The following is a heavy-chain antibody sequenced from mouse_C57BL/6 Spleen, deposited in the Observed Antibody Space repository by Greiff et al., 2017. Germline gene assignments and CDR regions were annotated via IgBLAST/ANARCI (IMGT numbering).Heavy chain of an antibody. Sequence: VQLKESGAELVRPGASVKLSCTASGFNIKDDYMHWVKQRPEQGLEWIGWIDPENGDTEYASKFQGKATITADTSSNTAYLQLSSLTSEDTAVYYCTSDYTYWYFDVWGTGTTVTVSS. CDR1: GFNIKDDY. D-gene: IGHD2-13*01. J-gene: IGHJ1*03. V-gene: IGHV14-4*01. CDR3: TSDYTYWYFDV. CDR2: IDPENGDT.